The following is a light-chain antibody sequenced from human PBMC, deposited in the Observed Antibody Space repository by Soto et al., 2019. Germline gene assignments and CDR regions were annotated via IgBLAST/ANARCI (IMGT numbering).Light chain of an antibody. CDR1: QSVSSNY. Sequence: EIVLTQSPGTLSLSPGERATLSCRASQSVSSNYLAWYQQKPGQAPRLLIYGASSRATGIPDRFSGSGSGTDFTLTISSLQSEDIAVYYCHQYYTWPRTFGQGTKVEIK. V-gene: IGKV3-20*01. J-gene: IGKJ1*01. CDR3: HQYYTWPRT. CDR2: GAS.